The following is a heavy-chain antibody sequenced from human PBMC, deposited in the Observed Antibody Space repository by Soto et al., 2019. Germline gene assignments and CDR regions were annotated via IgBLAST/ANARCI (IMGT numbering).Heavy chain of an antibody. D-gene: IGHD3-3*01. CDR2: ISGSGGST. CDR1: GFTFSSYA. CDR3: AKDHEMTRLFTIFGVVPFDY. J-gene: IGHJ4*02. V-gene: IGHV3-23*01. Sequence: GGSLRLSCAASGFTFSSYAMSWVRQAPGKGLEWVSAISGSGGSTYYADSVKGRFTISRDNSKNTLYLQMNSLRAEDTAVYYCAKDHEMTRLFTIFGVVPFDYWGQGTLVTVSS.